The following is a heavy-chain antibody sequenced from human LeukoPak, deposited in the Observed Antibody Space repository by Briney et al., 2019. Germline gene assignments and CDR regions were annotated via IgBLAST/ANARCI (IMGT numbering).Heavy chain of an antibody. V-gene: IGHV3-53*01. J-gene: IGHJ3*02. CDR2: VYSGGDT. CDR3: ASGCSGGSCYEWVDI. Sequence: GGSLRLSCAASGFTVSSNYMTWIRQAPGERLEWVSIVYSGGDTYYADSVKGRFTMSRDNSKNTLYLQMNSLRAEDTAVYYCASGCSGGSCYEWVDIWGQGTMVTVSS. CDR1: GFTVSSNY. D-gene: IGHD2-15*01.